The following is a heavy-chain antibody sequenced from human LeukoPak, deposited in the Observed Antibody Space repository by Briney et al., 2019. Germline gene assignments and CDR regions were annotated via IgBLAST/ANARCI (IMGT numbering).Heavy chain of an antibody. D-gene: IGHD4-17*01. CDR3: ASHYGDYSFFDY. V-gene: IGHV3-7*02. CDR2: IRQDGSEK. CDR1: GFTFSSYW. Sequence: GGSLRLSCAASGFTFSSYWMSWVRQAPGKGLEWVANIRQDGSEKYYVDSVKGRFTISRDNAKNSLYLQMNSLRAEDTAVYYCASHYGDYSFFDYWGQGTLVTVSS. J-gene: IGHJ4*02.